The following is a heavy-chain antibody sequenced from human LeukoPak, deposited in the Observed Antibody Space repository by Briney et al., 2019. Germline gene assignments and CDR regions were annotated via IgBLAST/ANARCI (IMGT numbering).Heavy chain of an antibody. CDR2: ISGSGGST. D-gene: IGHD3-10*01. CDR1: GFTFSSSA. V-gene: IGHV3-23*01. J-gene: IGHJ5*02. CDR3: AKLMAHYYGSGSYWFDP. Sequence: GGSLRLSCAASGFTFSSSAMNWVRQAPGKGLQWVSAISGSGGSTYYADSVKGRFTISKDNSKNTLYLQMNSLRAEDTAVYYCAKLMAHYYGSGSYWFDPWGQGTLVTVSS.